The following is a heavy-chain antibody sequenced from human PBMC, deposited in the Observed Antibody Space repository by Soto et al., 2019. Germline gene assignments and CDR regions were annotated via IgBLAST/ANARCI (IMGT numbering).Heavy chain of an antibody. Sequence: SETLSLTCAVSGGSVSSSSYYWGWIRQPPEKGLEWIGNIYYSGSTYYNPSLKSRVTISVDTSKNQFSLKLSSVTAADTAVYYCARIRYCSSTSCYPANDAFDIWGQGTMVTVSS. V-gene: IGHV4-39*07. D-gene: IGHD2-2*01. CDR1: GGSVSSSSYY. CDR2: IYYSGST. CDR3: ARIRYCSSTSCYPANDAFDI. J-gene: IGHJ3*02.